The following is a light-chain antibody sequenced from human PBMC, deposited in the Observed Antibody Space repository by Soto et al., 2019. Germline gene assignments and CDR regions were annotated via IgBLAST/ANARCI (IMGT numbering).Light chain of an antibody. Sequence: QSALTQPASVSGSPGQSITISCTGTSSDVGGYNYVSWYQQHPGKAPKLMIYEVSNRPSGVSNRFSGSKSGNTASLTISGLQAEDEADYYCSSYTSSSTLAVFGTGTKDTVL. V-gene: IGLV2-14*01. CDR3: SSYTSSSTLAV. CDR1: SSDVGGYNY. CDR2: EVS. J-gene: IGLJ1*01.